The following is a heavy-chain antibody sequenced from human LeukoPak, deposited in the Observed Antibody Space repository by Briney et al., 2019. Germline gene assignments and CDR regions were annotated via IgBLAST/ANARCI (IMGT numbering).Heavy chain of an antibody. Sequence: PSETLSLTCTVFGGSISSGGYYWSWIRQHPGKGLEWIGYIYYSGSTYYNPSLKSRVTISVDTSKNQFSLKLSSVTAADTAVYYCARESRRDGYNYVLYWGQGTLVTVSS. D-gene: IGHD5-24*01. CDR3: ARESRRDGYNYVLY. V-gene: IGHV4-31*03. CDR2: IYYSGST. J-gene: IGHJ4*02. CDR1: GGSISSGGYY.